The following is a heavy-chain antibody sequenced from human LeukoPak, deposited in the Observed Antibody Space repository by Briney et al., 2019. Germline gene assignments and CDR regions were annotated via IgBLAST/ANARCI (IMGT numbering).Heavy chain of an antibody. D-gene: IGHD3-16*01. Sequence: SETLSLTCTVSGGSISSYYWSWIRQPPGKGLEWIGYIYYSGSTNYNPSLKSRVTISVDTSRNQFSLKLSSVTAADTAVYYCARLKGFVGALGWFDPWGQGTLVTVSS. CDR1: GGSISSYY. CDR2: IYYSGST. CDR3: ARLKGFVGALGWFDP. V-gene: IGHV4-59*01. J-gene: IGHJ5*02.